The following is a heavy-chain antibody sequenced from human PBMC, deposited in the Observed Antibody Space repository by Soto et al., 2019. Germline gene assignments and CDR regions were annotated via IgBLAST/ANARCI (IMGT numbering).Heavy chain of an antibody. CDR1: GYTFTSYG. J-gene: IGHJ4*02. V-gene: IGHV1-18*04. Sequence: QVQLVQSGAEVKKPGASVKVSCKASGYTFTSYGISWVRQAPGQGLEWMGWISAYNGNTNYAQKLQGRVTITTDTSTSTAYMELRSLRSDDTAVYYCARDGPYCSSTSCSPYYFDYWGQGTLVTVSS. D-gene: IGHD2-2*01. CDR3: ARDGPYCSSTSCSPYYFDY. CDR2: ISAYNGNT.